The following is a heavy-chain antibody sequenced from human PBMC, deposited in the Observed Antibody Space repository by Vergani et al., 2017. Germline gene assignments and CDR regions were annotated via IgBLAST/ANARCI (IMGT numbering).Heavy chain of an antibody. CDR1: GFTFNHYA. CDR3: AKANPRNSGYDYLYYYHAMDV. V-gene: IGHV3-23*01. Sequence: EVQLLESGGDLVQPGGSLRRSCAASGFTFNHYAMNWVRQAPGKGLEWVSGISGSGGSTYYAGSVKGRFTISRDSSKNTLYLQMNSLSAGDTAVYYCAKANPRNSGYDYLYYYHAMDVWGQGTTVTVSS. D-gene: IGHD5-12*01. J-gene: IGHJ6*02. CDR2: ISGSGGST.